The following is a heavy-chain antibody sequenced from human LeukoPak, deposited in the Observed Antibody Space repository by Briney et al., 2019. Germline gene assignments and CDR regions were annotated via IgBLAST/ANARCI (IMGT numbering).Heavy chain of an antibody. D-gene: IGHD6-13*01. V-gene: IGHV3-33*01. CDR1: GFTFTSYG. Sequence: PGRSLRLPCAASGFTFTSYGLHWVRQAPGKGLEWVAVIWYDGGNKYYADSVKGRFTISRDNSKNTLYLQMNSLRAEDTAVYYCARDLARAAAGTLDYWGQGTLVTVSS. J-gene: IGHJ4*02. CDR3: ARDLARAAAGTLDY. CDR2: IWYDGGNK.